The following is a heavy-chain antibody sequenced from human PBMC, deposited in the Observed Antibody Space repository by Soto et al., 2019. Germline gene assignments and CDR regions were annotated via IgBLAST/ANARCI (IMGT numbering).Heavy chain of an antibody. J-gene: IGHJ4*02. V-gene: IGHV3-33*01. CDR1: VFIFTNYG. CDR2: IWYDGSNE. CDR3: ARDFGRGYCGGYCPTEY. Sequence: PGGSLRLSCAASVFIFTNYGLHLVRQAPGKGLEWVALIWYDGSNEYYADSVKGRFTISRYNSKSMLYLQMNSLRVEDTAVYYYARDFGRGYCGGYCPTEYSGQGTLVTVSS. D-gene: IGHD2-21*02.